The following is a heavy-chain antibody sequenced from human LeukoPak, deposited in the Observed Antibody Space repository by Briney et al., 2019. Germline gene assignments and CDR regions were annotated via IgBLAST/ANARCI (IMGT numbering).Heavy chain of an antibody. J-gene: IGHJ3*02. V-gene: IGHV5-51*01. CDR2: IYPGDSDT. CDR1: GYSFTSYW. CDR3: ARPRRDGYNIDAFDI. Sequence: GESLKISCKGSGYSFTSYWIGGVRQMPGKGLEWMGIIYPGDSDTRYSPSFQGQVTISADKSISTAYLQWSGLKASDTAMYYCARPRRDGYNIDAFDIWGQGTMVTVSS. D-gene: IGHD5-24*01.